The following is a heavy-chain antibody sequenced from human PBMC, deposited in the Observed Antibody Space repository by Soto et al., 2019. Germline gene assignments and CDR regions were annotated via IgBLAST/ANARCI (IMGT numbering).Heavy chain of an antibody. CDR3: ARSDGRY. J-gene: IGHJ4*02. V-gene: IGHV4-39*02. CDR1: GDSISSSTYY. CDR2: VYYGENT. Sequence: SETLSLTCTVSGDSISSSTYYWGWLRQPPGRGLEWIGSVYYGENTYYNPSLKSRVTISVDTSKNLFSLKLSSVTAADTAVYYCARSDGRYWGQGTLVTVSS.